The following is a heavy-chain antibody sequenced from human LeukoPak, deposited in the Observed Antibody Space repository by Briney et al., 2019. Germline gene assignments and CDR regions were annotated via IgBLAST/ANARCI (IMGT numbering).Heavy chain of an antibody. CDR3: ARASHLGVRGLLQE. Sequence: ASVKVSCKASGYTFTSYDINWVRQATGQGLEWMGWMNPNRGNTGNAQKFQGRLTITRNTSISTAYMELSSLRSEDTAVYYCARASHLGVRGLLQEWGQGTLVTVSS. J-gene: IGHJ4*02. D-gene: IGHD3-10*02. CDR2: MNPNRGNT. V-gene: IGHV1-8*01. CDR1: GYTFTSYD.